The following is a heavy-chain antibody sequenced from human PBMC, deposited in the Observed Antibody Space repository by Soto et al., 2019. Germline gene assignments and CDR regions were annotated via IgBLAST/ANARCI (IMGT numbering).Heavy chain of an antibody. D-gene: IGHD3-10*01. V-gene: IGHV4-39*01. J-gene: IGHJ4*02. CDR3: ARRPRGEYFDY. CDR2: IYYSGST. CDR1: GGSISSSSYY. Sequence: SETLSLTCTVSGGSISSSSYYWGWIRQPPGKGLEWIGSIYYSGSTYYNPSLKSRVTISVDTSKNQFSLKLSSVTAADTAVYYCARRPRGEYFDYWGQGTLVTVSS.